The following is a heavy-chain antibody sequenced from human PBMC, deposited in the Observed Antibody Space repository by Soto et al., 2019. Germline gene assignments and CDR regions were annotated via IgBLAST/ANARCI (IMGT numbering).Heavy chain of an antibody. CDR3: AHSLYDYVWGTNWFDP. D-gene: IGHD3-16*01. CDR1: GFSLSTSGVG. J-gene: IGHJ5*02. Sequence: QITLKESGPTLVKPTQTLTLTCTFSGFSLSTSGVGVGWIRQPPGKALEWLALIYWDDDKRYNPSLKSRLTITKDTSKNQVVLTMTNMDPVDTATYYCAHSLYDYVWGTNWFDPWGQGTLVTVSS. V-gene: IGHV2-5*02. CDR2: IYWDDDK.